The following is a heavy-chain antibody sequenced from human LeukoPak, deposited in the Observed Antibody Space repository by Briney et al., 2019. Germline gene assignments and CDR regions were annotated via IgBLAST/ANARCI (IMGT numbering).Heavy chain of an antibody. CDR3: AKEGRWLQFDY. J-gene: IGHJ4*02. Sequence: PGRSLRLSCAASGLTFDDYAMHWVRQAPGKGLEWVSGISWNSGSIGYADSVKGRFTISRDNAKNSLHLQMNSLRAEDTALYYCAKEGRWLQFDYWGQGTLVTVSS. CDR2: ISWNSGSI. D-gene: IGHD5-24*01. V-gene: IGHV3-9*01. CDR1: GLTFDDYA.